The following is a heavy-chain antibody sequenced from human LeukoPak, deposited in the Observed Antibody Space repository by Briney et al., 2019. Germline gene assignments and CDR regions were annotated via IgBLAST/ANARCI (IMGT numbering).Heavy chain of an antibody. CDR1: GGSISSDY. D-gene: IGHD4-23*01. CDR2: IYTSGST. J-gene: IGHJ5*02. Sequence: SESLSLTCTVSGGSISSDYWSWSRQPAGKGLEWIGRIYTSGSTNYNPSLKSRVTISVDKSKNQFSLKLSSVTAADTAVYCCARVGETGGNSGGWFDPWGQGTLVTVSS. CDR3: ARVGETGGNSGGWFDP. V-gene: IGHV4-4*07.